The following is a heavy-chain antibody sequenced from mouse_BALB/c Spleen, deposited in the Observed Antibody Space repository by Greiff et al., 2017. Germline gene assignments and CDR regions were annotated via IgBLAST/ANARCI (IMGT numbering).Heavy chain of an antibody. CDR2: ISSGGSYT. CDR1: GFTFSSYT. V-gene: IGHV5-6-4*01. CDR3: TRDDDY. J-gene: IGHJ2*01. Sequence: EVHLVESGGGLVKPGGSLKLSCAASGFTFSSYTMSWVRQTPEKRLEWVATISSGGSYTYYPDSVKGRFTISRDNAKNTLYLQMSSLKSEDTAMYYCTRDDDYWGQGTTLTVSS.